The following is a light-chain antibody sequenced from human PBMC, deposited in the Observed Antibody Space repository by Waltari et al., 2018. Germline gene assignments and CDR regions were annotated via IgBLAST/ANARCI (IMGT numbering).Light chain of an antibody. CDR1: AFPTES. CDR2: KDT. J-gene: IGLJ3*02. V-gene: IGLV3-25*03. CDR3: QSGDYSRSYVV. Sequence: SYELTQPPSVSVSPGQTARITCPGDAFPTESAFWYQQKPGQAPVLGIYKDTERATGIHERFSGSSSGTTVTLIISGVQAEDEADYYCQSGDYSRSYVVLGGGTKLTVL.